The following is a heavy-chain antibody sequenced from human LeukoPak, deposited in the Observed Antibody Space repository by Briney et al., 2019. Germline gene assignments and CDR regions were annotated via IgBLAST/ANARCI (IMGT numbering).Heavy chain of an antibody. V-gene: IGHV4-34*01. D-gene: IGHD4-23*01. CDR2: INHSGST. CDR1: GGSFSGYY. J-gene: IGHJ4*02. Sequence: SETLSLTCAVYGGSFSGYYWSWIRQPPGKGLEWIGEINHSGSTNYNPSLKSRVTISVDTSKNQFSLKLSSVTAADTAVYHCARVEYGGKAHYYFDYWGQGTLVTVSS. CDR3: ARVEYGGKAHYYFDY.